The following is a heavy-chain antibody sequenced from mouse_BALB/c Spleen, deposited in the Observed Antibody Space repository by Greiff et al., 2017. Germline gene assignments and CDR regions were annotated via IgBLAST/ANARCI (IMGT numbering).Heavy chain of an antibody. J-gene: IGHJ4*01. CDR3: ARSVYDDYANAMDY. D-gene: IGHD2-4*01. V-gene: IGHV1-74*04. CDR1: GYSFTSYW. Sequence: VQLQQPGAELVRPGASVKLSCPASGYSFTSYWMNWVKQTPGQGLEWIGMIHPSDSETRFNQKFKDKATVTVDKSSSTAYMQLSSPTSEDSAVYCCARSVYDDYANAMDYRGQGTSDTVAA. CDR2: IHPSDSET.